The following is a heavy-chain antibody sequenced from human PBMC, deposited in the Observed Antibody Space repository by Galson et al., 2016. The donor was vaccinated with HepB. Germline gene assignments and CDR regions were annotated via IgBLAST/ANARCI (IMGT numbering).Heavy chain of an antibody. J-gene: IGHJ4*02. Sequence: ETLSLTCTVSGGSMRNYQWSWVRQSPGKGLEWIGYIFNDGSGSANYNPSLKSRISISQDTSNNQFSLRLTSVTPADTAIYFCARDNWGSLDYWGQGTLVTVSS. CDR1: GGSMRNYQ. CDR3: ARDNWGSLDY. V-gene: IGHV4-59*01. CDR2: IFNDGSGSA. D-gene: IGHD7-27*01.